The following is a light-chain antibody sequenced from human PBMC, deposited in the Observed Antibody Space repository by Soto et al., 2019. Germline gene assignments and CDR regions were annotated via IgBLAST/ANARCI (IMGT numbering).Light chain of an antibody. V-gene: IGKV3-15*01. CDR3: QQYNNWPPFT. J-gene: IGKJ2*01. CDR1: QSVSSN. Sequence: EIVMTQSPATLSVSPGDRATLSCRASQSVSSNLAWYQQKPGQAPRLLIYGASTTATGIPATFSGSESGTEFPLTTCGQLPEGFAVYFCQQYNNWPPFTFGQWNKLEI. CDR2: GAS.